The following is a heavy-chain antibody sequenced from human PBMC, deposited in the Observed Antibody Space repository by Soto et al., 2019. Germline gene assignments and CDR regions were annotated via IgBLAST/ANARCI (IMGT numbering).Heavy chain of an antibody. V-gene: IGHV3-30-3*01. D-gene: IGHD2-8*01. J-gene: IGHJ4*02. Sequence: QVQLVESGGGVVQPGRSLRLSCAASGFTFSTYAMHWVRQAPGKGLEWVAVISDDGSNKYYADSVKGRFTISRDNSKNTLYLQMNSLRVEDTAVYYCAFKGVDWGQGTLVTVSS. CDR1: GFTFSTYA. CDR3: AFKGVD. CDR2: ISDDGSNK.